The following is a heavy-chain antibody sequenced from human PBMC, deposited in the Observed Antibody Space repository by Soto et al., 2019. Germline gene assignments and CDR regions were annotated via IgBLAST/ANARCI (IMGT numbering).Heavy chain of an antibody. Sequence: QVQLVQSGAEVKKPGSSVKVSCKASGGTFSTYIISWVRQAPGQGLEWMGRIIPILGIANYAQKFQGRVTITADKSTSTGYMELRSLRSEDTAVYYCAGRWDGDCGDSDYWGQGTLVTVSS. J-gene: IGHJ4*02. V-gene: IGHV1-69*02. CDR3: AGRWDGDCGDSDY. CDR2: IIPILGIA. D-gene: IGHD2-21*02. CDR1: GGTFSTYI.